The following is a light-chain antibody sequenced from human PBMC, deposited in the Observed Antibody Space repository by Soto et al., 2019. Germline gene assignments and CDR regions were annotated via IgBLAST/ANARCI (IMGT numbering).Light chain of an antibody. CDR2: AAS. J-gene: IGKJ5*01. CDR3: QQSYSSLIT. Sequence: DIQMTQSPSSLSASVGDRVIITCRTSQSIRRYLNWYQQKPGKAPKLLIYAASSLQSGVPSRFSGSGSGTDFTLTISSLQPEDSATYYGQQSYSSLITFGQGTRLEIK. CDR1: QSIRRY. V-gene: IGKV1-39*01.